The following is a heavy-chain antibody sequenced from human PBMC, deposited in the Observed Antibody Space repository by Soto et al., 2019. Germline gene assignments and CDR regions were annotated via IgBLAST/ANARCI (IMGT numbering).Heavy chain of an antibody. CDR2: ISAYNGNT. CDR3: ARDPRIAAADQSNWFDP. J-gene: IGHJ5*02. Sequence: QVQLVQSGAEVKKPGASVKVSCKASGYTFTSYGISWVRQAPGQGLEWMRWISAYNGNTNYAQKLQGRVTMTTDTSTSTAYMELRSLRSDDTAVYYCARDPRIAAADQSNWFDPWGQGTLVTVSS. CDR1: GYTFTSYG. D-gene: IGHD6-13*01. V-gene: IGHV1-18*01.